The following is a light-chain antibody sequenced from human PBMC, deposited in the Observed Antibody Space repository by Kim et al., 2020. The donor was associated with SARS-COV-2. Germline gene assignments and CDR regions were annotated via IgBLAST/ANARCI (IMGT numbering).Light chain of an antibody. CDR3: QQYSDKIS. Sequence: SGSAGERGTISCRASQTVGRNLAWYQQKPGQAPRLLIYGASTGATGVPARCTGSGSGTDFSLTISSLQSEDVAIYHCQQYSDKISFGQGTRLEIK. J-gene: IGKJ5*01. V-gene: IGKV3-15*01. CDR1: QTVGRN. CDR2: GAS.